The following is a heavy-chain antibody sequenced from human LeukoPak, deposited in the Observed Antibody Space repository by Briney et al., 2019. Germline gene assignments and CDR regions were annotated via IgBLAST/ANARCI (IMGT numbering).Heavy chain of an antibody. Sequence: ASVKVSCKASVGTFSSYAISWVRQAPGQGLEWMGRIIPILGIANYAQKFQGRVTITADKSTSTAYMELSSLRSEDTGVYYCGRDPPIHDYGGNSGFFDYWGQGTLVSVSS. D-gene: IGHD4-23*01. J-gene: IGHJ4*02. CDR1: VGTFSSYA. CDR3: GRDPPIHDYGGNSGFFDY. CDR2: IIPILGIA. V-gene: IGHV1-69*04.